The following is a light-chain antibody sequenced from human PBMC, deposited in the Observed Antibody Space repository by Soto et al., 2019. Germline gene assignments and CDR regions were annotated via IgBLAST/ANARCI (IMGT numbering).Light chain of an antibody. V-gene: IGKV1-6*01. J-gene: IGKJ5*01. Sequence: IQMTQSPSFLSASAGDRVTIFCRASQSISTFLHWYQQKPGKAPKFLIYAASTLQSGVPSRFSGSGSGTDFTLTISSLQSEDFATYYCLQDYNSPPTFGQGTRLEI. CDR1: QSISTF. CDR2: AAS. CDR3: LQDYNSPPT.